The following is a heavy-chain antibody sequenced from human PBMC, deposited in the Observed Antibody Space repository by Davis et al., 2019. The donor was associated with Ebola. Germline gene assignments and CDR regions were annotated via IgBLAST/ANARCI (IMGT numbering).Heavy chain of an antibody. V-gene: IGHV4-59*01. D-gene: IGHD2-2*01. Sequence: SETLSLTCSVSGGSISSYYWSWIRQPPGKGLEWIGYIYYSGSTNYNPSLKSRVTISVDTSKNQFSLKLSSVTAADTAVYYCARGDHCISTSCYFEYWGQGTLVTVSS. CDR3: ARGDHCISTSCYFEY. CDR1: GGSISSYY. CDR2: IYYSGST. J-gene: IGHJ4*02.